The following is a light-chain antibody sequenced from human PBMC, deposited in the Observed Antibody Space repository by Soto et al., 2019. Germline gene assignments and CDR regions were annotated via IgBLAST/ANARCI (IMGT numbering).Light chain of an antibody. J-gene: IGLJ2*01. V-gene: IGLV2-8*01. Sequence: QSALTQPPSASGSPGQSVTISCTGTSSDVGAYNYVSWYQQHPGKAPKLMIYEVSKRPSGVPDRFSGSKSGNTASLTVSGLQAEDEADYYCAAWDDSLSAVVFGGGTKVTVL. CDR3: AAWDDSLSAVV. CDR2: EVS. CDR1: SSDVGAYNY.